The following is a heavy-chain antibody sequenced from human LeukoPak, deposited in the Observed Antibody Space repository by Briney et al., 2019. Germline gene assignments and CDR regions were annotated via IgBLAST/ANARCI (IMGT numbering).Heavy chain of an antibody. CDR3: VGEVGSRQMNS. V-gene: IGHV3-30-3*01. CDR2: ISYDGSFQ. CDR1: GFTFSSHA. J-gene: IGHJ5*02. D-gene: IGHD1-26*01. Sequence: GGSLRLSCSVSGFTFSSHAMHWVRQAPGKGLECVAYISYDGSFQYHADSVKGRFTISRDNSKDILYLQMSSLRVDDSATYYCVGEVGSRQMNSWGQGTLVTVSS.